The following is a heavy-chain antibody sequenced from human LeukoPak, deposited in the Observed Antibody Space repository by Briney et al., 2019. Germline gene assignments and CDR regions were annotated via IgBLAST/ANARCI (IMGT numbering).Heavy chain of an antibody. V-gene: IGHV3-9*01. J-gene: IGHJ4*02. D-gene: IGHD2-15*01. CDR1: GFTFDDYA. Sequence: GGSLRLSCVASGFTFDDYAMHWVRQAPGKGLEWVSGISWNSGSRGYADSVKGRFTISRDSSKNTLFLQMNRLRPEDAAVYYCAKAPVTTCRGAFCYPFDYWGLGTLVTVSS. CDR2: ISWNSGSR. CDR3: AKAPVTTCRGAFCYPFDY.